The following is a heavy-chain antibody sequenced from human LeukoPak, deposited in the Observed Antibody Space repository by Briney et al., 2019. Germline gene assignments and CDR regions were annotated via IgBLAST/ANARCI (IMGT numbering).Heavy chain of an antibody. CDR2: ISSSGSTI. CDR1: GFTFSDYY. CDR3: ATSSGSSKSQNYYYGMDV. D-gene: IGHD3-10*01. V-gene: IGHV3-11*01. Sequence: GGSLRLSCAASGFTFSDYYMSWIRQAPGKGLEWVSYISSSGSTIYYADSVKGRFTISRDNAKNSLYLQMNSLRAEDTAVYYCATSSGSSKSQNYYYGMDVWGQGTTVTVSS. J-gene: IGHJ6*02.